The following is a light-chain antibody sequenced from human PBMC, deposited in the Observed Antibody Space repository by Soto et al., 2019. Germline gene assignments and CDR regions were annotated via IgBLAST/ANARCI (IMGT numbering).Light chain of an antibody. CDR2: EVN. J-gene: IGLJ2*01. V-gene: IGLV2-8*01. CDR3: SSYAGSNNVV. Sequence: QSVLTQPPSASGSPGQSVTISCTGTSSDVGGYNYVSWYQQHPGKAPKLIIYEVNKRPSGVPDRFSGSKSGKTASLTVSGLQAEDEADYYCSSYAGSNNVVFGGGTQLTVL. CDR1: SSDVGGYNY.